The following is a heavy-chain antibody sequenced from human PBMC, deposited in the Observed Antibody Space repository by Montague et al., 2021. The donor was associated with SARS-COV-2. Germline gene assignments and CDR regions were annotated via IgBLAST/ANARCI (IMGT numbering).Heavy chain of an antibody. CDR1: GFTFDEYA. CDR2: ISWNSGSI. D-gene: IGHD3-10*01. CDR3: AKDTYYFGSGSYTWDN. V-gene: IGHV3-9*01. Sequence: SLRLSCAASGFTFDEYAMHWVRQAPGKGLEWVSGISWNSGSIGYADSVKGRFTISRDNAKSSPYLQMDSLRPEDTALYYCAKDTYYFGSGSYTWDNWGQGTLVTVSS. J-gene: IGHJ4*02.